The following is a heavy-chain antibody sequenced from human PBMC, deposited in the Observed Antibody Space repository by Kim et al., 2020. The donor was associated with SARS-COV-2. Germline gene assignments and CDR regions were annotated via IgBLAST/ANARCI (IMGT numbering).Heavy chain of an antibody. V-gene: IGHV4-59*09. CDR3: ARGGGPSGSYGGMDV. Sequence: PSLTSRFTISVDTSKNQFCLKLCSVTAADTAVYYCARGGGPSGSYGGMDVWGQGATVTVSS. J-gene: IGHJ6*02. D-gene: IGHD1-26*01.